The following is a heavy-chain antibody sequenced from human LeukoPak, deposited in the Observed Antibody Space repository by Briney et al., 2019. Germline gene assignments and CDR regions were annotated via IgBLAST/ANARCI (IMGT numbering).Heavy chain of an antibody. CDR2: ISSSGSTI. CDR1: GFTFSDYY. Sequence: GGSLRLSCAASGFTFSDYYMSWIRQAPGKGLEWVSYISSSGSTIYYADSVKGRFTISRDNAKNSLYLQMNSLRAEDTAVYYCAGVAINGDEDYFDYWGQGTLVTVSS. J-gene: IGHJ4*02. CDR3: AGVAINGDEDYFDY. D-gene: IGHD4-17*01. V-gene: IGHV3-11*01.